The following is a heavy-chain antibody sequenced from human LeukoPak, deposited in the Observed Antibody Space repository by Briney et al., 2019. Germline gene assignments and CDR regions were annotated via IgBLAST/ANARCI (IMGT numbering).Heavy chain of an antibody. CDR3: ARGERTKYDILTGYYDY. CDR1: GGSISSYY. D-gene: IGHD3-9*01. V-gene: IGHV4-59*01. Sequence: SETLSLTCTVSGGSISSYYWSWIRQPPGKGLEWIGYIYYSGSTNYNPSLKSRVTISVDTSKNQFSLKLSSVTAADTAVYYCARGERTKYDILTGYYDYWGQGTLVTVSS. CDR2: IYYSGST. J-gene: IGHJ4*02.